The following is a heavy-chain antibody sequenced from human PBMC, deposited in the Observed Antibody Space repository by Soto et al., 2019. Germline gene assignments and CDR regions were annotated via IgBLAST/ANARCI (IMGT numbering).Heavy chain of an antibody. CDR1: CDSLNSGGYS. CDR2: IYHTWST. J-gene: IGHJ4*02. V-gene: IGHV4-30-2*01. D-gene: IGHD3-22*01. CDR3: ARAIPYYDRSGSPPKYFNF. Sequence: SETLSLTSTFSCDSLNSGGYSWSWIRQPPGRGLECIRYIYHTWSTYYNPFLKSLVTISVDRSNNQFSLKLSSVTAADPAVYSCARAIPYYDRSGSPPKYFNFCAPATLVTVSS.